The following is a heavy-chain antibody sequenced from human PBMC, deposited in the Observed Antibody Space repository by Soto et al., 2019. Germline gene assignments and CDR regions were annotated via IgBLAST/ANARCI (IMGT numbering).Heavy chain of an antibody. V-gene: IGHV3-7*01. CDR3: AKGPR. Sequence: LVESGGGLVQPGGSLRLSCAASGFTFSNIWMSWVRRSPEKGPEWVASISPDGGEIYYVDSVKGRFTISRDNTRNSLYLQMNSLRGVDTAVYYCAKGPRWGQGTLVTVSS. CDR2: ISPDGGEI. CDR1: GFTFSNIW. J-gene: IGHJ4*02.